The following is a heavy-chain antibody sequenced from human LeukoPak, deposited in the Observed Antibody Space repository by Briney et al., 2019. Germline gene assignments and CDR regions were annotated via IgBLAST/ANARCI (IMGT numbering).Heavy chain of an antibody. Sequence: ASVKVSCTASGYTFTGYYMHWVRQAPGQGLEWMGWINPNSGGTNYAQKFQGRVTITRDTSISTAYMELSRLRSDDTAVYYCARVEVVATIPFDYWGQGTLVTVSS. CDR2: INPNSGGT. J-gene: IGHJ4*02. CDR1: GYTFTGYY. D-gene: IGHD5-12*01. CDR3: ARVEVVATIPFDY. V-gene: IGHV1-2*02.